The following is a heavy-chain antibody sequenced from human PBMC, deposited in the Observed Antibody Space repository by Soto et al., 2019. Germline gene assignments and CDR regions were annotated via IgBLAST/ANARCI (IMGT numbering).Heavy chain of an antibody. CDR2: IKEDGTAR. D-gene: IGHD2-21*01. V-gene: IGHV3-7*05. CDR3: ARDSGFCRNFDCKGDGYDM. Sequence: EGQLVESGGGLVQPGGSLRLSCAASGFTFGGHWMTWVRQISGKSLEWVANIKEDGTARYYVDSVKGRFTISRDNAKNSLYLQMNSLRAEDTAVYFCARDSGFCRNFDCKGDGYDMWGRGTLVTV. CDR1: GFTFGGHW. J-gene: IGHJ3*02.